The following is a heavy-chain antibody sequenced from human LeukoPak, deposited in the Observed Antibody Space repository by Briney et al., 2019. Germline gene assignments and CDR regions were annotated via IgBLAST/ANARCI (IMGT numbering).Heavy chain of an antibody. Sequence: ASVKVSCKASGFTFTSYGFSWVRQAPGQGLEWMGWISAYIGNTNSAQRFQGRVTMTTDTSTSTAYMELRGLRSDDTAVYYCARGAYYSGDYSSSDAFDIWGRGTMVSVSS. CDR3: ARGAYYSGDYSSSDAFDI. CDR1: GFTFTSYG. D-gene: IGHD2-21*02. V-gene: IGHV1-18*01. J-gene: IGHJ3*02. CDR2: ISAYIGNT.